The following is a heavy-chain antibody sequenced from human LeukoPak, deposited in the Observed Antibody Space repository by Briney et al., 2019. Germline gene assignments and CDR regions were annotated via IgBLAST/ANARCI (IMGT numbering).Heavy chain of an antibody. D-gene: IGHD3-3*01. J-gene: IGHJ4*02. CDR3: AKGASNGDYYDFWSGYYSYYFDY. V-gene: IGHV3-30*18. Sequence: GGSLRLSCAASGFTFSSYGMHWVRQAPGKGLEWVAVISYDGSNKYYADSVKGRFTISRDNSKNTLYLQMNSLRAEDTAVYYCAKGASNGDYYDFWSGYYSYYFDYWGQGTLVTVSS. CDR2: ISYDGSNK. CDR1: GFTFSSYG.